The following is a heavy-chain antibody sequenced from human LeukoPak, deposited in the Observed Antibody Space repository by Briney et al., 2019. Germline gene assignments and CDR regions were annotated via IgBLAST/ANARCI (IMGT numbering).Heavy chain of an antibody. CDR1: GFTFNSYG. V-gene: IGHV3-48*02. CDR2: ISDSSSIM. CDR3: ASSLRADY. D-gene: IGHD3-10*01. J-gene: IGHJ4*02. Sequence: GGSLRLSCAASGFTFNSYGMNWVRQAPGKGLEWVSYISDSSSIMQYADSVKGRFTISRDDAKNSLYLQMNSLRDEDTAVYYCASSLRADYWGQGTLVTVSS.